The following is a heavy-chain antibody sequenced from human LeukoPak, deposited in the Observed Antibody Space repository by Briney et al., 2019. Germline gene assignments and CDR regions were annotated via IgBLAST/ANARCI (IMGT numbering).Heavy chain of an antibody. CDR3: TRGKSSGWQEYFQH. Sequence: ASVKVSCKASGYTFTSSGIDWVRQAPGQGLEWMGWISVYNDNTNYAQKLQDRITMTTDTSTSTAYMELRSLRSDDTAIYYCTRGKSSGWQEYFQHWGQGTLVIVSS. CDR2: ISVYNDNT. CDR1: GYTFTSSG. J-gene: IGHJ1*01. V-gene: IGHV1-18*01. D-gene: IGHD6-19*01.